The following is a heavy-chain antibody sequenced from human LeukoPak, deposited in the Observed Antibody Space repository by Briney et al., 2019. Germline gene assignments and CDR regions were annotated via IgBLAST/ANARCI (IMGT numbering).Heavy chain of an antibody. CDR1: GSTISNAL. CDR2: ITSKTDGGTA. Sequence: GGSLRLSCASSGSTISNALMSWVRQPPEKGLEWVGRITSKTDGGTADYAAAVKSRFTISRDEYKNTLYLQMNSLETEDTAVYDCTTHFIAVAGRGNYFDFGGQGTLVTVSS. J-gene: IGHJ4*02. CDR3: TTHFIAVAGRGNYFDF. V-gene: IGHV3-15*01. D-gene: IGHD6-19*01.